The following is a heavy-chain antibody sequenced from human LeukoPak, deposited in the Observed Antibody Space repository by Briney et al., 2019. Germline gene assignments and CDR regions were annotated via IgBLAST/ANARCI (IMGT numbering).Heavy chain of an antibody. CDR1: GGSISSYY. J-gene: IGHJ6*02. D-gene: IGHD2-15*01. CDR3: ARSPGYCSGGSCLKTGDYYYGMDV. Sequence: SETLSLTCTVSGGSISSYYWSWIQQPPGKGLEWIGYIYYSGSTNYNPSLKSRVTISVDTSKNQFSLKLSSVTAADTAVYYCARSPGYCSGGSCLKTGDYYYGMDVWGQGTTVTVSS. CDR2: IYYSGST. V-gene: IGHV4-59*01.